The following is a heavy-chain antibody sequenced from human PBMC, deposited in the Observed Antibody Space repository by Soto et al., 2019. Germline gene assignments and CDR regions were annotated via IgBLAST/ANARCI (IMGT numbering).Heavy chain of an antibody. CDR2: VTASGGGT. V-gene: IGHV3-23*01. CDR3: AKALVPALTAKFGY. Sequence: GGSLRLSCAASGFIFNNYAMTWVRQAPGKGLEWVSTVTASGGGTFYANSVKGRFAISRDNSRNTLHLQMSSLRVEDTALYYCAKALVPALTAKFGYWGQGTLVTVSS. CDR1: GFIFNNYA. J-gene: IGHJ4*02. D-gene: IGHD5-18*01.